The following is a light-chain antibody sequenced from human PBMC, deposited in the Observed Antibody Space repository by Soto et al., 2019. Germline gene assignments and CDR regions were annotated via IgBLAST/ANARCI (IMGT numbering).Light chain of an antibody. CDR2: DIN. CDR1: SSNIGNNY. J-gene: IGLJ2*01. CDR3: ATWDNSLSAVV. V-gene: IGLV1-51*01. Sequence: QSVLTQPPSVSAAPGQKVTISCSGSSSNIGNNYISWYQQLPGTAPKLLIYDINERPSGIPDRFSGSKSGTSATLGITGRQTGDDADYYCATWDNSLSAVVFGGGTKVTVL.